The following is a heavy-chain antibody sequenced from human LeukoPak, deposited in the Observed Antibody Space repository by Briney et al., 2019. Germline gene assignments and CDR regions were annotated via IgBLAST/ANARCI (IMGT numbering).Heavy chain of an antibody. CDR2: IRYDGSNK. CDR1: GSTFSSYG. J-gene: IGHJ4*02. CDR3: AKEAEPYYYDAKTFDY. V-gene: IGHV3-30*02. D-gene: IGHD3-22*01. Sequence: GGSLRLSYAASGSTFSSYGMHWLRQAPGKGLEWVAFIRYDGSNKYYADSVKGRFTISRDNSKNTLYLQMNSLRAEDTAVYYCAKEAEPYYYDAKTFDYWGPGTLVTLSS.